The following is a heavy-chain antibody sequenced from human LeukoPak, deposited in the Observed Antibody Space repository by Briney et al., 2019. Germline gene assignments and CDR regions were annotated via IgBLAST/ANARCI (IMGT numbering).Heavy chain of an antibody. CDR3: ARFLRSPVNRGGPANYYMDV. V-gene: IGHV1-8*02. CDR2: MNPNSGNT. J-gene: IGHJ6*03. Sequence: ASVKVSCKASGYTFTSYDIDWVRQATGQGLEWMGWMNPNSGNTGYAQKFQGRVTMTRNTSINTAYMELSSLRSEDTAVYYCARFLRSPVNRGGPANYYMDVWGKGTTVTVSS. D-gene: IGHD2/OR15-2a*01. CDR1: GYTFTSYD.